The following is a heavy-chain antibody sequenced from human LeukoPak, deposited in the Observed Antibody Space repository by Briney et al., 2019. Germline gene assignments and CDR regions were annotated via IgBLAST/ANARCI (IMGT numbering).Heavy chain of an antibody. Sequence: GGSLRLSCAASGFTFSSYATHWVRQAPGKGLEWVAVISYDGSNKYYADSVKGRFTISRDNSKNTLYLQMNSLRAEDTAVYYCARLYRVAAAGANAFDIWGQGTMVTVSS. V-gene: IGHV3-30-3*01. CDR3: ARLYRVAAAGANAFDI. J-gene: IGHJ3*02. CDR1: GFTFSSYA. D-gene: IGHD6-13*01. CDR2: ISYDGSNK.